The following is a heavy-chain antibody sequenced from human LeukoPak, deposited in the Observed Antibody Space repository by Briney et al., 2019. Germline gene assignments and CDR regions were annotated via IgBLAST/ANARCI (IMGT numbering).Heavy chain of an antibody. V-gene: IGHV4-59*08. CDR3: ARGQPLRFLEWLPSPMDV. D-gene: IGHD3-3*01. Sequence: SETLSLTCTVSGGSISSYYWSWIRQPPGKGLEWIGYIYYSGSTNYNPSLKSRVTISVDTSKNQFSLKLSSVTAADTAVYYCARGQPLRFLEWLPSPMDVWGQGTTVTVSS. CDR1: GGSISSYY. J-gene: IGHJ6*02. CDR2: IYYSGST.